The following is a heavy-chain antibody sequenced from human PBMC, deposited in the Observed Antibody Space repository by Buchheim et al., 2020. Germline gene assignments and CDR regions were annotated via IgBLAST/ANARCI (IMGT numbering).Heavy chain of an antibody. V-gene: IGHV3-11*01. CDR2: ISSSGSTR. Sequence: QVQLVESGGGLVTPGGSLRLSCAASGFSFSDYYMSWIRQAPGKGLEWVSYISSSGSTRYHADPVKGRFTISRDNAKNSPYLQMNSLRAEDTAVYYCARSPLSGTRWYFDLWGRGTL. D-gene: IGHD1-26*01. J-gene: IGHJ2*01. CDR3: ARSPLSGTRWYFDL. CDR1: GFSFSDYY.